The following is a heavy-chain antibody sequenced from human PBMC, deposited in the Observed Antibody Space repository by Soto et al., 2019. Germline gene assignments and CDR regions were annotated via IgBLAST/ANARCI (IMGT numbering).Heavy chain of an antibody. J-gene: IGHJ6*01. CDR2: IRAYNGNT. V-gene: IGHV1-18*04. D-gene: IGHD3-10*01. CDR1: GYVFTNYG. CDR3: ARSSVRFSHGPDDNGMDV. Sequence: QDHLVQSGPEVKKPGASVKVSCKASGYVFTNYGINWERQAPGQGPEWMGWIRAYNGNTHLAPPVQGRLTVTTAPPTATSATELRSLTSDDTAVYFCARSSVRFSHGPDDNGMDVWGQGTTVTVSS.